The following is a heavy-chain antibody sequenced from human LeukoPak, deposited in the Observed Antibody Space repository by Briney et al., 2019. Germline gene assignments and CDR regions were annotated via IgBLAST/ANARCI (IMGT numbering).Heavy chain of an antibody. J-gene: IGHJ4*02. CDR3: ARAKYTGYETFDY. CDR1: GYTFTGYY. CDR2: INPNNGGT. Sequence: GASAKVSCKASGYTFTGYYIHWVRQGPGQGLEWMGWINPNNGGTNYAQKFQGRVTMTRDTSISTAYMELNRLTSDDTAVYYCARAKYTGYETFDYWGQGTPVTVSS. V-gene: IGHV1-2*02. D-gene: IGHD5-12*01.